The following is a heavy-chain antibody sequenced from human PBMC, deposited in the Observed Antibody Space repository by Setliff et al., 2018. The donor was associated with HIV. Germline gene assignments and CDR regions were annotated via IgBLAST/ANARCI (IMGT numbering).Heavy chain of an antibody. CDR1: GASISSGGYY. Sequence: SETLSLTCTVSGASISSGGYYWNWIRQLPGKGLEWIGYILDSGSTYYNPSLRGRLSMSIDTSANQFSVELTPVTAADTALYFCARVPNWGSAPFAYDVWGLGTMVT. CDR2: ILDSGST. D-gene: IGHD7-27*01. CDR3: ARVPNWGSAPFAYDV. J-gene: IGHJ3*01. V-gene: IGHV4-31*02.